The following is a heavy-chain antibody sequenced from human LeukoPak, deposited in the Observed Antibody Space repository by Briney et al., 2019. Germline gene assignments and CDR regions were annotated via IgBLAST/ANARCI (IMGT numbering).Heavy chain of an antibody. D-gene: IGHD1-14*01. CDR1: GGSFSGYY. CDR3: ARREYSRNLRY. CDR2: INHSGST. V-gene: IGHV4-34*01. J-gene: IGHJ4*02. Sequence: PSETLSLTCAVYGGSFSGYYWSWIRQPPGKGLEWIGEINHSGSTNYNPSLKSRVTISVDTSKNQFSLKLSSVTAADTAVYYCARREYSRNLRYWDQGTLVTVSS.